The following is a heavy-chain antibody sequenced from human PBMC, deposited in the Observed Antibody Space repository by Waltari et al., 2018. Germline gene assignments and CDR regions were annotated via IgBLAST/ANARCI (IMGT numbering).Heavy chain of an antibody. CDR3: ATFKRVTSFDY. V-gene: IGHV1-24*01. J-gene: IGHJ4*02. CDR2: FDPEDGET. Sequence: QVPLVPSGAAVKKPGASVQVSGKVSAYTLTELSMHLVRQAPGKGLEWMGGFDPEDGETIYAQKFQGRVIMTEDTATDTAYRELSSLRAEDTAVYYCATFKRVTSFDYWGQGTLVTVSS. D-gene: IGHD2-21*02. CDR1: AYTLTELS.